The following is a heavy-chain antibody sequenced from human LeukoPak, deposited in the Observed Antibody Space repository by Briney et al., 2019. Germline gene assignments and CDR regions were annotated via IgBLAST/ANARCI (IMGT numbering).Heavy chain of an antibody. J-gene: IGHJ4*02. Sequence: ASVKVSCKASGYTFTSYGISWVRQAPGQGLEWMGWISAYNGNTNYAQKLQGRVTMTTDTSTSTAYMELRSLGSDDTAVYYCARDKVHCSGGSCYAKYYFDYWGQGTLVTVSS. CDR3: ARDKVHCSGGSCYAKYYFDY. CDR1: GYTFTSYG. V-gene: IGHV1-18*04. CDR2: ISAYNGNT. D-gene: IGHD2-15*01.